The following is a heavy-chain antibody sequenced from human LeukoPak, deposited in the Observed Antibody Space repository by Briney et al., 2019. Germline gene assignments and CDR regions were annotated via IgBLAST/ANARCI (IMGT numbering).Heavy chain of an antibody. V-gene: IGHV3-23*01. CDR2: ISTSGGST. D-gene: IGHD6-13*01. J-gene: IGHJ3*02. Sequence: PGRSLRLSCAASGFTFSNYAMSWVRQAPGKGLEWVSTISTSGGSTYYADSVKGRFTISRDNSKNTLYLQMNSLRPEDTAVYYCAKAIAAAGLGNDAFDIWGQGTMVTVSS. CDR1: GFTFSNYA. CDR3: AKAIAAAGLGNDAFDI.